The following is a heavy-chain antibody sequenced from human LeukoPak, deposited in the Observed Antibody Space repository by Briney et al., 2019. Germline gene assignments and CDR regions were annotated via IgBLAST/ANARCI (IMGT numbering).Heavy chain of an antibody. CDR1: GFNFMVHG. Sequence: GSLRLSCATSGFNFMVHGINWVRQAPGKELEWISYISNTGSTIYYADSVQGRFTISRDDGKTSVYLQMNSLRVEDTAVYYCARDSALRIWGQGTLVTVSS. J-gene: IGHJ4*02. CDR2: ISNTGSTI. D-gene: IGHD6-13*01. V-gene: IGHV3-48*01. CDR3: ARDSALRI.